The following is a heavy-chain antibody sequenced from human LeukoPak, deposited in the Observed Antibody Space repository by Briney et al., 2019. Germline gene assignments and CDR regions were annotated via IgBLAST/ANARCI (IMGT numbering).Heavy chain of an antibody. CDR1: GGTFSSYA. Sequence: ASVKASCKASGGTFSSYAISWVRRAPGQGLEWMGGIIPIFGTANYAQKFQGRVTITADESTSTAYMELSSLRSEDTAVYYCARSAFRGDGIFDYWGQGTLVTVSS. V-gene: IGHV1-69*13. CDR3: ARSAFRGDGIFDY. D-gene: IGHD3-16*01. J-gene: IGHJ4*02. CDR2: IIPIFGTA.